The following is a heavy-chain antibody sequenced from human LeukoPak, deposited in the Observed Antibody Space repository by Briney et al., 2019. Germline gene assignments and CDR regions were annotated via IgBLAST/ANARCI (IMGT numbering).Heavy chain of an antibody. CDR3: TRHDELTYSSGWYGSYYYYMDV. J-gene: IGHJ6*03. V-gene: IGHV3-73*01. CDR2: IRSKANSYAT. CDR1: GFTFSGSA. D-gene: IGHD6-19*01. Sequence: GGSLKLSCAASGFTFSGSAMHWVRQASGKGPEWVGRIRSKANSYATAYAASVKGRFTISRDDSKNTAYLQMNSLKTEDTAVYYCTRHDELTYSSGWYGSYYYYMDVWGKGTTVTVSS.